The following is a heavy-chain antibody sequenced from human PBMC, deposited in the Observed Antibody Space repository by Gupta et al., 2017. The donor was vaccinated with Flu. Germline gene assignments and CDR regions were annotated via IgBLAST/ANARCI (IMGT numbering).Heavy chain of an antibody. J-gene: IGHJ4*02. V-gene: IGHV4-4*07. D-gene: IGHD3-10*01. Sequence: QVQLQESGPGLVKPSETLSLTCTVSSGSISSYYWSWIRQPAGKGLEWIGRIYTSGSTNYNPSLKSRVTMSVDTSKNQFSLKLSSVTAADTAVYYCARGITMVRGVITPGFYYFDYWGQGTLVTVSS. CDR1: SGSISSYY. CDR2: IYTSGST. CDR3: ARGITMVRGVITPGFYYFDY.